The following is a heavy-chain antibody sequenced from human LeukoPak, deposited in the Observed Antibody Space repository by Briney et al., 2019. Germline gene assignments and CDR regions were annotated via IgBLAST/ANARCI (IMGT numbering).Heavy chain of an antibody. CDR1: GGSFSGYY. J-gene: IGHJ5*02. D-gene: IGHD2-15*01. V-gene: IGHV4-34*01. Sequence: PSETLSLTCAVYGGSFSGYYWSWIRQPPGKGLEWIGEINHSGSTNYNPSLKSRVTISVDTSKNQFALKLSSVTAADTAVYYCARTPDPWGQGTLHTVPS. CDR3: ARTPDP. CDR2: INHSGST.